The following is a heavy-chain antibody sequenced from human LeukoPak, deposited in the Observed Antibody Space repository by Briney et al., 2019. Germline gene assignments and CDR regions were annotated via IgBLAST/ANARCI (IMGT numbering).Heavy chain of an antibody. J-gene: IGHJ4*02. CDR2: IYSGGNT. D-gene: IGHD6-19*01. V-gene: IGHV3-53*01. CDR3: AREGTSSGWYPFDY. CDR1: GFTVSSNY. Sequence: PGGSLRLSCAASGFTVSSNYMSWVRQAPGKGLEWVSVIYSGGNTYYADSVKGRFTISRDNSKNTLYLQMNSLRAEDTAVYYCAREGTSSGWYPFDYWGQGTLVTVSS.